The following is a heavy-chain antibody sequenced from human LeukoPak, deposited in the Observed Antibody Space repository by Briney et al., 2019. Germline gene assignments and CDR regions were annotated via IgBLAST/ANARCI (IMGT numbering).Heavy chain of an antibody. V-gene: IGHV1-8*03. D-gene: IGHD3-16*01. CDR3: ARAPSGLYNWCDP. CDR2: MNPNSGST. CDR1: GYTFTNYD. J-gene: IGHJ5*02. Sequence: SVTVSCKASGYTFTNYDINWLRQATGQGLEWMGWMNPNSGSTGYAQKLQGRVTITRDTSINTAYMELSSLRSDDTAVYYCARAPSGLYNWCDPWGQGTLVTVSS.